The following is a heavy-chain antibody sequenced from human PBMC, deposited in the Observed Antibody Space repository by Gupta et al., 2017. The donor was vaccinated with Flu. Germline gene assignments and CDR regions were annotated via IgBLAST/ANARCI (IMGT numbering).Heavy chain of an antibody. CDR2: IKTDGSIT. J-gene: IGHJ2*01. D-gene: IGHD3-10*01. CDR1: GFTFSSYW. CDR3: GRVGSGLWYFDL. Sequence: EVQLVESGGGLVQPGGSLRLSCAASGFTFSSYWMHWVRQAPGKGLVWVSRIKTDGSITSYADSVEGRFTISRDNAKNTLYLQMNSLRAEDTAVYYCGRVGSGLWYFDLWGRGTLVTVSS. V-gene: IGHV3-74*01.